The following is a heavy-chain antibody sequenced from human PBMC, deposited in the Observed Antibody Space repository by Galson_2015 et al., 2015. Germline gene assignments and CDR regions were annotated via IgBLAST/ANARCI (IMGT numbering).Heavy chain of an antibody. D-gene: IGHD2-2*03. Sequence: SLRLSRAASGFTFSSYGMHWVRQAPGKGLEWVAVIWYDGRNKYYADSVKGRFTISRDNSKNTLYLQMNSLRAEDTAVYYCARVLVGYCSSTSCNDAFDIWGQGTMVTVSS. CDR2: IWYDGRNK. CDR3: ARVLVGYCSSTSCNDAFDI. CDR1: GFTFSSYG. J-gene: IGHJ3*02. V-gene: IGHV3-33*01.